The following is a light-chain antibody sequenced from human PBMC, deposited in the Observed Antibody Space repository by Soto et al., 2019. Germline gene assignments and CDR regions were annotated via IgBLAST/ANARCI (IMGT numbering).Light chain of an antibody. CDR2: SNN. CDR1: SSNIGSNY. Sequence: QSVLTQPPSASGTPGQRVTISCSGSSSNIGSNYVYWYHQLPGTAPKLLIYSNNQRPSGVPDRFSGSKSGTSASLAISGLQSEHEADYYCAAWDDSLNGYVFGTGTKVTV. CDR3: AAWDDSLNGYV. J-gene: IGLJ1*01. V-gene: IGLV1-44*01.